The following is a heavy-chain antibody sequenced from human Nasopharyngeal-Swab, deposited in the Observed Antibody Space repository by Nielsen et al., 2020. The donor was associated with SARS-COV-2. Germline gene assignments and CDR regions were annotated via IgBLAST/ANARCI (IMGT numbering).Heavy chain of an antibody. V-gene: IGHV3-9*01. D-gene: IGHD5-24*01. CDR1: GFTFDDYA. CDR2: INWNSATK. J-gene: IGHJ4*02. Sequence: GGSLRLSCAASGFTFDDYAMHWVRQRPGKGLEWVSAINWNSATKGYVDSVKGRFAISRDNAANSLYLQMNSLRPEDTALYYCARGHRDAYSDWGQGTLVTVSS. CDR3: ARGHRDAYSD.